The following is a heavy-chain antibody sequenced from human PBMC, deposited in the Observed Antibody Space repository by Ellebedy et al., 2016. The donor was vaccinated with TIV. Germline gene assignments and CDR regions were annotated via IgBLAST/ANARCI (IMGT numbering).Heavy chain of an antibody. D-gene: IGHD6-13*01. V-gene: IGHV4-39*01. J-gene: IGHJ4*02. CDR3: ARQGSWYGYYFDY. Sequence: MPSETLSLTCTVSGGSISSYYWGWIRQPPGKGLEWIGSIYYSGSTYYNPSLKSRVTISVDTSKNQFSLKLSSVTAADTAVYYCARQGSWYGYYFDYWGQGTLVTVSS. CDR1: GGSISSYY. CDR2: IYYSGST.